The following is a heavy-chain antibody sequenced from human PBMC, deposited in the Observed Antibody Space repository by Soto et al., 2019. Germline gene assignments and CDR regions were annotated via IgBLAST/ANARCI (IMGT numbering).Heavy chain of an antibody. CDR2: ISYDGSNK. CDR1: GFTFSSYG. Sequence: QVQLVESGGGVVQPGRSLRLSCAASGFTFSSYGMHWVRQAPGKGLEWVAVISYDGSNKYYADSVKGRFTISRDNSKNTLYLQMNSLRAEDTAVYYCAKEWVDYGDTYYYYYGMDVW. CDR3: AKEWVDYGDTYYYYYGMDV. V-gene: IGHV3-30*18. D-gene: IGHD4-17*01. J-gene: IGHJ6*01.